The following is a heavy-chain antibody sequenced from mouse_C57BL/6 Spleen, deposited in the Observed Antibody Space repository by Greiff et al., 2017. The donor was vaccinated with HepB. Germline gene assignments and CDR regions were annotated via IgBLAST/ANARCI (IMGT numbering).Heavy chain of an antibody. CDR1: GFTFSDYG. CDR3: ARGLPVYYAMDY. Sequence: EVKLVESGGGLVKPGGSLKLSCAASGFTFSDYGMHWVRQAPEKGLEWVAYISSGSSTIYYADTVKGRFTISRDNAKNTLFLQMTSLRSEDTAMYYCARGLPVYYAMDYWGQGTSVTVSS. CDR2: ISSGSSTI. J-gene: IGHJ4*01. D-gene: IGHD2-4*01. V-gene: IGHV5-17*01.